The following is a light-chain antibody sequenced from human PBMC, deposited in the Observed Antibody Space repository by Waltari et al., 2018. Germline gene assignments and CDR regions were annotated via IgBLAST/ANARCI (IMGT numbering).Light chain of an antibody. CDR2: DAS. V-gene: IGKV3-20*01. CDR1: QSISRS. CDR3: QKYGSLPAT. Sequence: EIMLTQSPGTLSLSPGERDTLSCRASQSISRSLAWYQQKPGQAPRLLIYDASSRATGIPDRFSGSGSGTDFSLTISRLEPEDFAVYYCQKYGSLPATFGQGTKVEIK. J-gene: IGKJ1*01.